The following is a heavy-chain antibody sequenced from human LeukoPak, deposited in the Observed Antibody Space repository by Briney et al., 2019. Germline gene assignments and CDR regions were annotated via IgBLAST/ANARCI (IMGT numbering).Heavy chain of an antibody. V-gene: IGHV4-38-2*01. D-gene: IGHD3-3*01. J-gene: IGHJ4*02. Sequence: SETLSLTCAVSGYSISSGYYWGWIRQPPGKGLEWIGSIYHSGSAYYNPSLKSRVTISVDTSKNQFSLRLSSVTAADTAVYYCARITDTRFLEWLKIWGQGTLVTISS. CDR1: GYSISSGYY. CDR2: IYHSGSA. CDR3: ARITDTRFLEWLKI.